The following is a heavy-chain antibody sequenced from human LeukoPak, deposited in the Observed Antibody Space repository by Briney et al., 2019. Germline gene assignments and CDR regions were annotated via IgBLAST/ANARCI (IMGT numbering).Heavy chain of an antibody. CDR3: ARGLGDDFWSGYYNGYYYMDV. CDR2: INHSGST. D-gene: IGHD3-3*01. J-gene: IGHJ6*03. CDR1: GGSISSYY. Sequence: SETLSLTCTVSGGSISSYYWSWIRQPPGKGLELIGEINHSGSTNYNPSLKSRVTISVDTSKNQFSLKLSSVTAADAAVYYCARGLGDDFWSGYYNGYYYMDVWGKGTTVTVSS. V-gene: IGHV4-34*01.